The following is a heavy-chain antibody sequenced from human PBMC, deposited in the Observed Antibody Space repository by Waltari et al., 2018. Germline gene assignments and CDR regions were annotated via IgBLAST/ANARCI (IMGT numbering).Heavy chain of an antibody. Sequence: QVQLVESGGGVVQPGGSLRLSCAASGFTFRSYGMHWVRQAPGKGLEWVAFIRYDGSNKYYADSVKGRFTISRDNSKNTLYLQMNSLRAEDTAVYYCAKDGYWEGSYYFDYWGQGTLVTVSS. CDR1: GFTFRSYG. CDR3: AKDGYWEGSYYFDY. J-gene: IGHJ4*02. V-gene: IGHV3-30*02. D-gene: IGHD2-2*03. CDR2: IRYDGSNK.